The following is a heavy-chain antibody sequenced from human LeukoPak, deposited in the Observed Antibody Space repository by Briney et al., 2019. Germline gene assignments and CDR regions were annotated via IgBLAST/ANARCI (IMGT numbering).Heavy chain of an antibody. V-gene: IGHV1-69*06. CDR3: ASNLIIMVRGAQRTYAFDI. Sequence: SVKVSCKACGGTFSSYAISWVRQAPGQGLEWMGGIIPIFGTANYAQKFQGRVTVTADKSTSTAYMELSSLRSEDTAVYYCASNLIIMVRGAQRTYAFDIWGQGTMVTVSS. CDR1: GGTFSSYA. CDR2: IIPIFGTA. J-gene: IGHJ3*02. D-gene: IGHD3-10*01.